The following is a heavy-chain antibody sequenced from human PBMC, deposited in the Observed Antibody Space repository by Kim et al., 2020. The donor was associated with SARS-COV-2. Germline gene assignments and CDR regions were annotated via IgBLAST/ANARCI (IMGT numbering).Heavy chain of an antibody. CDR2: IDPSDSYT. D-gene: IGHD3-9*01. CDR3: ARHPYFDSSHGMDV. J-gene: IGHJ6*02. Sequence: GESLKISCKGSGYSFTTYWISWVRQMPGKGLEWMGRIDPSDSYTNYSPSFQGHVTISADKSISTAYLQWSSLKASDTAMYYCARHPYFDSSHGMDVWGQGTTVIVSS. CDR1: GYSFTTYW. V-gene: IGHV5-10-1*01.